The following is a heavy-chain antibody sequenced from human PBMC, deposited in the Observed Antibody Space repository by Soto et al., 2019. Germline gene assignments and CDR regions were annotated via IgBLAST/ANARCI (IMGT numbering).Heavy chain of an antibody. CDR2: LFSNDEK. J-gene: IGHJ4*02. Sequence: QVPLKESGPLLAKPTEPLTLTCTVSGFSLSNDTMGVSWIRQPPGKALEWLAHLFSNDEKSYTTSLKSRLTISKDTSKSQVVLTMTNMDPVDTATYYRARMGHYDFWSGYYFDYWGQGPLVTVAS. D-gene: IGHD3-3*01. CDR3: ARMGHYDFWSGYYFDY. V-gene: IGHV2-26*01. CDR1: GFSLSNDTMG.